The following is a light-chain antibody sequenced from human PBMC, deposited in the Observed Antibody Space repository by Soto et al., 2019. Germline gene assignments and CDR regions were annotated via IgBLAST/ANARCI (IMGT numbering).Light chain of an antibody. Sequence: DIVLTQSPGTLSLSPGERATLSCRASQSLTSSYFAWYVQKPGQAPSLVIYGASSRATGIPDRFSGSGSGTDFTLTISRLEPEDFAVYYCQHHVTSPTYTFGQGTKLEIK. CDR3: QHHVTSPTYT. V-gene: IGKV3-20*01. CDR1: QSLTSSY. CDR2: GAS. J-gene: IGKJ2*01.